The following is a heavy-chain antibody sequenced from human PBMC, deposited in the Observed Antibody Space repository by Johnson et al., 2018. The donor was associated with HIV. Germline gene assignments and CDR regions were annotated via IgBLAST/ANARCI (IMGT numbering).Heavy chain of an antibody. V-gene: IGHV3-9*01. CDR3: ARGPRVSMIVVLDI. J-gene: IGHJ3*02. CDR1: GFTFDDYA. D-gene: IGHD3-22*01. Sequence: VQLVESGGGLVQPGRSLRLSCAASGFTFDDYAMHWVRQAPGKGLEWVSGISWNSGSIGYADSVKGRFTISRDNSKNTLYLQMNSLRTEDTAVYYCARGPRVSMIVVLDIWGQGTMVTVSS. CDR2: ISWNSGSI.